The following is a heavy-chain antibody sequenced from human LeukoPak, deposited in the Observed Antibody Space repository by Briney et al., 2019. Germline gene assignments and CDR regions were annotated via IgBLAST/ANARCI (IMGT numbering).Heavy chain of an antibody. J-gene: IGHJ4*02. CDR2: ISAYNGNT. CDR1: GFTFTSYG. V-gene: IGHV1-18*04. Sequence: GASVKVSCKASGFTFTSYGLSWVRQAPGQGLEWMGWISAYNGNTNYAQKLQGRVTMTTDTSTSTAYMELRSLRSDDTAVYYCARGEVGDTAMVTLDYWGQGTLVTVSS. D-gene: IGHD5-18*01. CDR3: ARGEVGDTAMVTLDY.